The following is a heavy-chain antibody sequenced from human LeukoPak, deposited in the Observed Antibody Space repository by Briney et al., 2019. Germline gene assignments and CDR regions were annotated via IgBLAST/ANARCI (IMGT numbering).Heavy chain of an antibody. Sequence: NASQTLSLTCTVSGGSISSGGYYWSWIRQHPGKGLEWIGYIYYSGSTYYNPSLKSRVTISVDTSKNQFALKLSSVTAADTAVYYCWFPGYSSSWYDYYYGMDVWGQGTTVTVSS. CDR3: WFPGYSSSWYDYYYGMDV. D-gene: IGHD6-13*01. J-gene: IGHJ6*02. CDR2: IYYSGST. V-gene: IGHV4-31*08. CDR1: GGSISSGGYY.